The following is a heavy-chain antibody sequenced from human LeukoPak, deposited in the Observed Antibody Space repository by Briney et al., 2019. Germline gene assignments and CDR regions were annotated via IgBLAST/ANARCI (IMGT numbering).Heavy chain of an antibody. Sequence: GGSLRLSCAASGFTFSSYSMNWVRQAPGKGLEWVSYISSSSSTIYYADSVKGRFTISRDNAKNSLYLQMNSLRDEDTAVYYCARAAVYCSSSTCRTNFDSWGQGTLVTVSS. CDR2: ISSSSSTI. J-gene: IGHJ4*02. V-gene: IGHV3-48*02. CDR3: ARAAVYCSSSTCRTNFDS. CDR1: GFTFSSYS. D-gene: IGHD2-2*01.